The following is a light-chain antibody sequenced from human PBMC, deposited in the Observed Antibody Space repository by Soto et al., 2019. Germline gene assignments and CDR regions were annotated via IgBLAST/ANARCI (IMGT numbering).Light chain of an antibody. CDR1: QGVASRS. V-gene: IGKV3-20*01. J-gene: IGKJ1*01. CDR3: QHYGISLRT. CDR2: DAS. Sequence: EIVLTQSPGTLSLSPGERATLSCRTSQGVASRSLAWYQQKPGQAPRLHIYDASPRATGIPDRFSGSGSGKDFTLTSSRLEPEYFAVYYCQHYGISLRTFRQGPKVDIK.